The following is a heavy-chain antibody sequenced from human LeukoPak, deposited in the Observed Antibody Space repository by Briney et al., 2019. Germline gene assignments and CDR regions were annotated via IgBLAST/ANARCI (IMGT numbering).Heavy chain of an antibody. Sequence: GASVKVSCKASGYTFTSYGISWVRQAPGQGLEWMGWISAYNGNTNYAQKLQGRVTMTTDTSTSTAYMELRSLRSDDTAVYFCQGTAYDILTGYYFAWGQGTLVTVSS. V-gene: IGHV1-18*04. CDR1: GYTFTSYG. D-gene: IGHD3-9*01. CDR3: QGTAYDILTGYYFA. CDR2: ISAYNGNT. J-gene: IGHJ4*02.